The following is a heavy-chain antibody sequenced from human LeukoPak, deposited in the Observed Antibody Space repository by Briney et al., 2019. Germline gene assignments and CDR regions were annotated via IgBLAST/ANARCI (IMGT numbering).Heavy chain of an antibody. CDR2: IKQDGSEK. J-gene: IGHJ4*02. Sequence: GGSLRLSCAASGFSFSSYWMSWVRQAPGKGLEWVANIKQDGSEKYYVDSVKGRFTISRDNAKNSLYLQMNSLRAEDTAVYYCARDVYSYGSAVDYWGQGTLVTVSS. CDR1: GFSFSSYW. V-gene: IGHV3-7*01. D-gene: IGHD5-18*01. CDR3: ARDVYSYGSAVDY.